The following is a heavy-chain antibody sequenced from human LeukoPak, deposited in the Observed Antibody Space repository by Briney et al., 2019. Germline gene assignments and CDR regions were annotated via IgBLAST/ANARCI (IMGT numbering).Heavy chain of an antibody. J-gene: IGHJ4*02. CDR3: AKGRTYYFDY. CDR1: GGSFSGYY. Sequence: SETLSLTCAVYGGSFSGYYWSWIRQPPGKGLEWIGEINHSGSTNYNPSLKSRVTISVDASKNQFSLKLSSVTAADTAVYYCAKGRTYYFDYWGQGTLVTVSS. CDR2: INHSGST. D-gene: IGHD1-7*01. V-gene: IGHV4-34*01.